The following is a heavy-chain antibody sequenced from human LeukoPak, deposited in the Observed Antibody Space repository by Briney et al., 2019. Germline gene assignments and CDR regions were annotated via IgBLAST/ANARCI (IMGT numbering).Heavy chain of an antibody. CDR2: FYYSGST. Sequence: SGTLSPTRSVSGVSIRSYSWSSISQPPGGGLGWSCCFYYSGSTNYNPSLKSRVTISVDPSKNQFSLKLSSVTAADTAVYYCARAPAVTTIYFDYWGQGTLVTVSS. CDR3: ARAPAVTTIYFDY. J-gene: IGHJ4*02. V-gene: IGHV4-59*08. D-gene: IGHD4-17*01. CDR1: GVSIRSYS.